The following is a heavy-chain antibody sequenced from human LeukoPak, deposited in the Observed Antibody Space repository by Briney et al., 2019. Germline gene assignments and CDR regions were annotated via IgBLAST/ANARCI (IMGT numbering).Heavy chain of an antibody. CDR2: IKEDGSEK. Sequence: GGSLRLSCAASGFTFSRYWMSWVRQAPGKGLEWVAAIKEDGSEKDYVDSVKGRFTISRDNAKNSLYLQMNSLRAEDTAVYYCATYTNWVAGDVWGQGTSVSVSS. CDR1: GFTFSRYW. V-gene: IGHV3-7*01. J-gene: IGHJ6*02. CDR3: ATYTNWVAGDV. D-gene: IGHD1-1*01.